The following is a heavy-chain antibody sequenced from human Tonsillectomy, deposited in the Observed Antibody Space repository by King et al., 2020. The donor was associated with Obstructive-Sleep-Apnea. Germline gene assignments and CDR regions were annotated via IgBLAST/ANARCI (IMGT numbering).Heavy chain of an antibody. CDR3: ARSSSQYYYGMDV. J-gene: IGHJ6*02. Sequence: VQLQESGPGLVKPSGILSLTCAVSGGSISSDNWWSWVRQPPGKGLEWIGEIYHSGSTNYNPSLKSRVSISVDKSKNHFSLKLSSVTAADTAVYYCARSSSQYYYGMDVWGQGTTVAVSS. CDR2: IYHSGST. V-gene: IGHV4-4*02. CDR1: GGSISSDNW.